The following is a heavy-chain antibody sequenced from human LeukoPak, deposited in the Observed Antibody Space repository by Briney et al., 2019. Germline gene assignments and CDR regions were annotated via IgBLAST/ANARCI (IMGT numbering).Heavy chain of an antibody. J-gene: IGHJ4*02. V-gene: IGHV1-2*06. CDR1: GYTLTGYY. Sequence: ASVKVSCKASGYTLTGYYMHWVRQAPGQGLEWMGRINPNSGGTNYAQKFQGRVTMTTDTSISTAYLELSRLRSDDTAVYYCARDNSRVLYWGQGTLVTVSS. CDR2: INPNSGGT. D-gene: IGHD2-21*01. CDR3: ARDNSRVLY.